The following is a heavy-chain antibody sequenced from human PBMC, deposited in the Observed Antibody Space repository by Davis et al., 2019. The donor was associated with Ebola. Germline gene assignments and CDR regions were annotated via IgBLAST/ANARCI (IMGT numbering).Heavy chain of an antibody. CDR1: GGSFSGYY. D-gene: IGHD4-17*01. Sequence: PSETLSLTCAVYGGSFSGYYWSWVRQAPGKGLEWVSTVSGSGSNTYYTDSVKGRFTISRDNSKNTLYLQMNSLRAEDTAIYYCAKGATVTGDFDYWGQGTLVTVSS. V-gene: IGHV3-23*01. CDR3: AKGATVTGDFDY. J-gene: IGHJ4*02. CDR2: VSGSGSNT.